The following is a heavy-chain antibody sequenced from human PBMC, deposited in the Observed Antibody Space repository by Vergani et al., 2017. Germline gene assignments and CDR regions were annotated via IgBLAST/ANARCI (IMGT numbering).Heavy chain of an antibody. CDR2: ISSDGSNK. D-gene: IGHD3-22*01. Sequence: QVQLVESGGGVVQPGRSLRLSCETSGLMFNNYGMHWVRQAPGKGLEWVAVISSDGSNKHYADSVKGRFTISRDNSQNTLYLQMDSLTAEDTPIYFCVNGYYYDQSGLASFDYWGQGTLVTVSS. J-gene: IGHJ4*02. CDR3: VNGYYYDQSGLASFDY. CDR1: GLMFNNYG. V-gene: IGHV3-33*08.